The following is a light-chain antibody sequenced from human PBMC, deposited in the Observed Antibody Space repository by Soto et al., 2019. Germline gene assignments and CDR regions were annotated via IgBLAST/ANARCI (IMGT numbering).Light chain of an antibody. J-gene: IGLJ1*01. CDR2: EVS. CDR3: GSYAGNNVYV. Sequence: QSALTQPPSASGSPGQSVTISCTGTSGDVGGYNYVSWYQQHPGKAPKLMIYEVSKRPSGVPDRFSGSKSGNTASLTVSGLQVEDESDYYRGSYAGNNVYVFGTGTKVTVL. V-gene: IGLV2-8*01. CDR1: SGDVGGYNY.